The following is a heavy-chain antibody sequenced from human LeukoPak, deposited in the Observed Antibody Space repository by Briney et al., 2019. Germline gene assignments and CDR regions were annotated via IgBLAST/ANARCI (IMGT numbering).Heavy chain of an antibody. V-gene: IGHV1-8*02. CDR3: ARIAAARRGYYDYSMDV. D-gene: IGHD6-13*01. Sequence: ASVKVSCKACGYSFSSYGISWVRQPPGQGLELMGWINLNSGNTGYAQKFQCRVTMTRNTSISTANMEPSSQRSEVTAVNYCARIAAARRGYYDYSMDVWGQGTTVTVSS. J-gene: IGHJ6*02. CDR2: INLNSGNT. CDR1: GYSFSSYG.